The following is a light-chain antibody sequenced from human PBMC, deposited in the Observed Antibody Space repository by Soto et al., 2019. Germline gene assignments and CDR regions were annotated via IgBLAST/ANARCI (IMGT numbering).Light chain of an antibody. CDR3: CSFAGSSTNV. CDR2: EGT. V-gene: IGLV2-23*01. Sequence: SALTQPASVSGSPGQSITISCTGTSRDVGSYNLVSWYQQHPGNAPKLIIYEGTKRPSGVSYRFSGSKSGNTASLTISGLQEEDEGNYHCCSFAGSSTNVFGTGTRSPS. J-gene: IGLJ1*01. CDR1: SRDVGSYNL.